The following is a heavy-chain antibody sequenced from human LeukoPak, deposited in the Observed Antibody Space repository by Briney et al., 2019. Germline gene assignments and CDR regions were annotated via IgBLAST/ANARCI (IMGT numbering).Heavy chain of an antibody. CDR2: INPSGGST. D-gene: IGHD2-2*02. CDR3: ARERVCSSTSCYKSPGDFDY. J-gene: IGHJ4*02. Sequence: ASVKVPCTASGYTFTSYYMHWVRQAPGQGLEWMGIINPSGGSTSYAQKFQGRVTMTRDTSTSTVYMELSSLRSEDTAVYYCARERVCSSTSCYKSPGDFDYWGQGTLVTVSS. CDR1: GYTFTSYY. V-gene: IGHV1-46*01.